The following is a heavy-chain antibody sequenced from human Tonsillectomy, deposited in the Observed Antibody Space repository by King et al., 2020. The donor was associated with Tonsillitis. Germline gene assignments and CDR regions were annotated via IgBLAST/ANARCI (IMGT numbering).Heavy chain of an antibody. CDR2: IKSKTDGETT. D-gene: IGHD6-13*01. CDR1: GFTFSDAW. J-gene: IGHJ4*02. Sequence: VQLVESGGGLVKPGGSLRLSCAASGFTFSDAWMSWVRQAPGKGLEWVGRIKSKTDGETTDYIAPVRGRFAVSRDDARNSLYLKMNSLQTEDTAVYYCTTTRRVTADGTGGDFDNWGQGTQVTVSS. CDR3: TTTRRVTADGTGGDFDN. V-gene: IGHV3-15*01.